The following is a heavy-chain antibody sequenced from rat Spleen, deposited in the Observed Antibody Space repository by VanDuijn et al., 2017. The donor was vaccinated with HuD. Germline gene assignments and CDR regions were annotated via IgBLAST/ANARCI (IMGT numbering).Heavy chain of an antibody. CDR1: GFSLSSYN. CDR2: MWSSGSA. J-gene: IGHJ2*01. CDR3: ARDRTGPFDY. Sequence: QVQLKESGPGLVQPSQTLSLTCNVSGFSLSSYNVHWVRQPPGKGLEWMGVMWSSGSADYNSVLKSRLSISRDTSKSQVFLKMNNLQTEDTATYYCARDRTGPFDYWGQGVMVTVSS. V-gene: IGHV2-45*01. D-gene: IGHD4-2*01.